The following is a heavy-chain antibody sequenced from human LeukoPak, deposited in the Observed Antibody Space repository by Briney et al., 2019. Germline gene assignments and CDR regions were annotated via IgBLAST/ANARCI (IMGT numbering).Heavy chain of an antibody. Sequence: SETLSLTCTVSGGSISSYYWSWIRQPPGKGLEWIGYIYYSGSTNYNPSLKSRLTISVDTSKNQFSLKLSSVTAADTAAYYCARGLTGDRYPGGYFDLWGRGTLVTVSS. CDR3: ARGLTGDRYPGGYFDL. V-gene: IGHV4-59*01. D-gene: IGHD7-27*01. CDR2: IYYSGST. J-gene: IGHJ2*01. CDR1: GGSISSYY.